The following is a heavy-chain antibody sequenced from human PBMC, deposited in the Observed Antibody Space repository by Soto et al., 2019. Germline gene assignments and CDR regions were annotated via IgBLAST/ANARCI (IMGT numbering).Heavy chain of an antibody. Sequence: GSLRRSGAASGFTFSSYAMSWVRQAPGKGLEWVSAISGSGGSTYYADSVKGRFTISRDNSKNTLYLQMNSLRAEDTAVYYGANPEFMYAAIEYYFVYLGQGTLVTVAS. CDR2: ISGSGGST. J-gene: IGHJ4*02. V-gene: IGHV3-23*01. CDR3: ANPEFMYAAIEYYFVY. CDR1: GFTFSSYA. D-gene: IGHD2-8*01.